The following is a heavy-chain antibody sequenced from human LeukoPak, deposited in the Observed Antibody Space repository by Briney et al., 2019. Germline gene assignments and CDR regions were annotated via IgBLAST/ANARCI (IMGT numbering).Heavy chain of an antibody. CDR1: GFTSSSYA. V-gene: IGHV3-30*02. CDR3: AKEAPRDWSGYRGFDY. CDR2: IRYDGSNK. D-gene: IGHD3-3*01. J-gene: IGHJ4*02. Sequence: GGSLRLSCAASGFTSSSYAMSWVRQAPGKGLEWVAFIRYDGSNKYYADSVKGRFTISRDNSKNTLYLQMSSLRAEDKAVYYCAKEAPRDWSGYRGFDYWGQGTLVTVSS.